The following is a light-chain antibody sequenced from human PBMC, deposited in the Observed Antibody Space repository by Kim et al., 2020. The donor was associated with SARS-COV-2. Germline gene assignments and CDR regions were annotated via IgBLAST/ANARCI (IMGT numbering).Light chain of an antibody. Sequence: SSELTQPPSLSVSPGQTASITCSGHKLGDKYASWYQQKPGQPPLLVIHQDKKRPSGIPERFSGSNSGNTATLTISGTQAMDEADYYCQAWDSSTGVFGGGTQLTVL. CDR1: KLGDKY. CDR3: QAWDSSTGV. J-gene: IGLJ2*01. V-gene: IGLV3-1*01. CDR2: QDK.